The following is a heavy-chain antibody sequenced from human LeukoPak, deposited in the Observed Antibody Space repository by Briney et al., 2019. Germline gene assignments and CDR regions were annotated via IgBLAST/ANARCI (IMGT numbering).Heavy chain of an antibody. V-gene: IGHV3-30*04. Sequence: GGSLRLSCAASGFTFSSYAMHWVRQAPGKGLEWVAVISYDGSNKYYADSVKGRFTISRGNSKNTLYLQMNSLRAEDTAVYYCARWWLPHTLDYWGQGTLVTVSS. CDR2: ISYDGSNK. D-gene: IGHD2-15*01. J-gene: IGHJ4*02. CDR1: GFTFSSYA. CDR3: ARWWLPHTLDY.